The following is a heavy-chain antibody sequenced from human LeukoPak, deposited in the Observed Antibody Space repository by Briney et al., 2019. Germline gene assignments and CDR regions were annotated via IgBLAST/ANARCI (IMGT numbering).Heavy chain of an antibody. V-gene: IGHV4-34*01. CDR1: GESLNSYY. D-gene: IGHD2-15*01. CDR3: ARGAWATRLGS. Sequence: PSETLSLTCAVYGESLNSYYWSWIRQPPGKGLEWIGEIYESGSTEYNPSLKSRVTISMVPSKQQFSRSLTSVTAADTAVYYCARGAWATRLGSWGLGTPVIVSS. J-gene: IGHJ4*02. CDR2: IYESGST.